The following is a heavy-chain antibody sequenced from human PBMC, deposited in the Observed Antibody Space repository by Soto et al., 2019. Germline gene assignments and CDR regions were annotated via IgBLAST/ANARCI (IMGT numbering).Heavy chain of an antibody. D-gene: IGHD6-13*01. J-gene: IGHJ4*02. V-gene: IGHV3-23*01. CDR2: ISGSGGST. CDR1: GFTFSNYV. CDR3: ARHQDSSTWYIYPIDY. Sequence: GSLRLSCAASGFTFSNYVMSWVRQAPGKGLEWVLAISGSGGSTFCADSVKGRFTISRDNSKNSLFLQMNNLRAEDTAVYYCARHQDSSTWYIYPIDYWGQGTLVTVSS.